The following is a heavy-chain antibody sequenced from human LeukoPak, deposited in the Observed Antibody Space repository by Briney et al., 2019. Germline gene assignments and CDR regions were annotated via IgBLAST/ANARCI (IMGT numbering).Heavy chain of an antibody. V-gene: IGHV3-23*01. CDR3: ANGPTLGAAAGVDY. CDR2: INSSGGRT. J-gene: IGHJ4*02. D-gene: IGHD6-13*01. Sequence: PGGSLRLSCVASGFTFSSYAMSWVRQAPGKGLEWVSSINSSGGRTYYADSVKGRFTISRDNSKNTLYLQMNSLRAEDTDIYYWANGPTLGAAAGVDYWGQGTVVSVSS. CDR1: GFTFSSYA.